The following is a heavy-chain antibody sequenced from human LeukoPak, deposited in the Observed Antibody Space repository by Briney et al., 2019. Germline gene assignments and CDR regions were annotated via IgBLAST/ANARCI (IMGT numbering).Heavy chain of an antibody. CDR2: IYYSGST. V-gene: IGHV4-30-4*01. Sequence: SETLSLTCTVSGGSVSSGDYYWSWIRQPPGKGLEWIGYIYYSGSTYYNPSLKSRVTISVDTSKNQFSLKLSSVTAADTAVYYCARESSIYGSGTDAFDIWGQGTMVTVSS. D-gene: IGHD3-10*01. CDR1: GGSVSSGDYY. J-gene: IGHJ3*02. CDR3: ARESSIYGSGTDAFDI.